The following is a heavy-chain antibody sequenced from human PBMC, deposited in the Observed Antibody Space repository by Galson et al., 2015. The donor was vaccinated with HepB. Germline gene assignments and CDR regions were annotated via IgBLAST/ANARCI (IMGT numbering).Heavy chain of an antibody. CDR3: ARGLRVRDYGSGSYSVVVGY. CDR1: GYTFTSYA. CDR2: INTNTGNP. V-gene: IGHV7-4-1*02. Sequence: SVKVSCKASGYTFTSYAMNWVRQAPGQGLEWMGWINTNTGNPTYAQGFTGRFVFSLDTSVSTAYLQISSLKAEDTAVYYCARGLRVRDYGSGSYSVVVGYWGQGTLVTVSS. D-gene: IGHD3-10*01. J-gene: IGHJ4*02.